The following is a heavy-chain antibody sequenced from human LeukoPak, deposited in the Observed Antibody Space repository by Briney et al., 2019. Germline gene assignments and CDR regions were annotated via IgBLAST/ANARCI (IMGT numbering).Heavy chain of an antibody. D-gene: IGHD2-2*01. J-gene: IGHJ5*02. CDR2: IYHSGST. Sequence: SQTLSLTSAVSGGSISSGGYSWSWIRQPPGKGLEWIGYIYHSGSTYYNPSLKSRVTISVDRSKNQFSLKLSSVTAADTAVYYCARDMRYCSSTSCTNWFDPWGQGTLVTVSS. CDR1: GGSISSGGYS. CDR3: ARDMRYCSSTSCTNWFDP. V-gene: IGHV4-30-2*01.